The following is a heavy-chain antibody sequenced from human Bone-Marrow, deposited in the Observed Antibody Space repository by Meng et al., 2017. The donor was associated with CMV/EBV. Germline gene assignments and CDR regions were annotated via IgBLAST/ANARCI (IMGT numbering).Heavy chain of an antibody. D-gene: IGHD6-19*01. Sequence: GESLKISCSASGFTLSNYGMNWVRQAPGKGLEWVSAITSSGSFIYYGDSVKGRFTISRDNTKNSLYLQMDSLRAEDTAVYYCARDYGAETGTGSWGQGTLVTV. CDR1: GFTLSNYG. V-gene: IGHV3-21*01. J-gene: IGHJ4*02. CDR2: ITSSGSFI. CDR3: ARDYGAETGTGS.